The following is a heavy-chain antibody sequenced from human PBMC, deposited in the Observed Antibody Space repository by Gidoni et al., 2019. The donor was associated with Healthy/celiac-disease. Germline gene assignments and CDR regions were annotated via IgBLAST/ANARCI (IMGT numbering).Heavy chain of an antibody. CDR1: GGSISSYY. CDR3: ARETNDPHIVVVPAGGAFDP. V-gene: IGHV4-59*01. Sequence: QVQLQESGPGLVKPSETLSLTCTVSGGSISSYYWSWIRQPPGKGLEWIGYIYYSGSTNYNPSLKSRVTISVDTSKNQFSLKLSSVTAADTAVYYCARETNDPHIVVVPAGGAFDPWGQGTLVTVSS. J-gene: IGHJ5*02. D-gene: IGHD2-2*01. CDR2: IYYSGST.